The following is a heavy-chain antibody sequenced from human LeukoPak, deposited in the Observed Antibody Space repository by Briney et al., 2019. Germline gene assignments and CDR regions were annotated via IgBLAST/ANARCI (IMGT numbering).Heavy chain of an antibody. Sequence: GGSLRLSCAASGFTFSDYWIHWVRQAPGKGLVWVSRINTDGSITNYADSVKGRFSISRDNAKNSLYLQMNSLRAEDTAVYYCARDDPTNCSGGSCYDYWGQGTLVTVSS. D-gene: IGHD2-15*01. CDR2: INTDGSIT. CDR1: GFTFSDYW. V-gene: IGHV3-74*01. J-gene: IGHJ4*02. CDR3: ARDDPTNCSGGSCYDY.